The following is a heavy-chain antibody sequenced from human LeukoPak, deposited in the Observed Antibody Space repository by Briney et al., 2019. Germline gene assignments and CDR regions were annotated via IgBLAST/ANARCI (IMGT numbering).Heavy chain of an antibody. V-gene: IGHV4-59*11. CDR3: ARDCSSTSCHTTSGAFDI. CDR2: IYYSGSI. CDR1: GDSISSHY. D-gene: IGHD2-2*02. J-gene: IGHJ3*02. Sequence: SETLSLTCTVSGDSISSHYWSWIRQPPGKGLEWIAYIYYSGSINYDPSLKSRVTISVDTSKNQFSLKLSSVTAADTAVYYCARDCSSTSCHTTSGAFDIWGQGTMVTVSS.